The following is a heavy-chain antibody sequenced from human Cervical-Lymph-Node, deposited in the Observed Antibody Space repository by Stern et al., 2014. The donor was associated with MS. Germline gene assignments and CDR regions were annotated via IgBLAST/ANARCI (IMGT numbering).Heavy chain of an antibody. Sequence: QVQLQQWGAGLLRPSETLSLTCAVHGASFTDNYWSWIRQTPGKGLEWIGEINHRGKTPHNPSIMSRVTISVDTPKTQFSLKLNSVTAADTAVYYCARERKVERSARVFVSFDVWGQGTLLTVSS. J-gene: IGHJ3*01. CDR3: ARERKVERSARVFVSFDV. V-gene: IGHV4-34*01. CDR1: GASFTDNY. D-gene: IGHD1-1*01. CDR2: INHRGKT.